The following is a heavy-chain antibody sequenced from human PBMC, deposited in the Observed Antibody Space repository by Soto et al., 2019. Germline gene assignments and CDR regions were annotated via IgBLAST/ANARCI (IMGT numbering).Heavy chain of an antibody. CDR3: AREDGDYVLSPWFDP. CDR1: GFTFSSYA. V-gene: IGHV3-30-3*01. Sequence: QVQLVESRGGVVQPGRSLRLSCAASGFTFSSYAMHWVRQAPGKGLEWVAVISYDGSNKYYADSVKGRFTISRDNSKNTLYLQMNSLRAEDTAVYYCAREDGDYVLSPWFDPWGQGTLVTVSS. J-gene: IGHJ5*02. D-gene: IGHD4-17*01. CDR2: ISYDGSNK.